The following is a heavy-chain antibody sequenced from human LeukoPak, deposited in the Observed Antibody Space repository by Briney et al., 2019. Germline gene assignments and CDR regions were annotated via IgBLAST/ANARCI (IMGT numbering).Heavy chain of an antibody. Sequence: SGPTLVKPTQTLTLTCTFSGFSLSTSGVGVGWIRQPPGKALEWLALIYWDDDKRYSPSLKSGLTITKDTSRNQVVLTMTNMDPVDTATYYCAHRRAWDYFDYWGQGTLVTVSS. J-gene: IGHJ4*02. V-gene: IGHV2-5*02. CDR2: IYWDDDK. CDR1: GFSLSTSGVG. CDR3: AHRRAWDYFDY.